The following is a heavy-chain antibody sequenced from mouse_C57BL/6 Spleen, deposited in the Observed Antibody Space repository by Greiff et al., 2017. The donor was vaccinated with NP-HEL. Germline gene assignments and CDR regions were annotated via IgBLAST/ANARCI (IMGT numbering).Heavy chain of an antibody. CDR2: INPGSGGT. CDR3: ARNYDYCYAY. D-gene: IGHD2-4*01. CDR1: GYAFTNYL. J-gene: IGHJ3*01. Sequence: VQLQQSGAELVRPGTSVKVSCKASGYAFTNYLIEWVKQRPGQGLEWIGVINPGSGGTNYNEKFKGKATLTADKSSSTAYMQLSSLTSEDSAVYFCARNYDYCYAYWGQGTLVTVSA. V-gene: IGHV1-54*01.